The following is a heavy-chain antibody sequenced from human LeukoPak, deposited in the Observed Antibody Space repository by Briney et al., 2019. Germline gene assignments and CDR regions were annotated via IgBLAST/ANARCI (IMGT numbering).Heavy chain of an antibody. D-gene: IGHD4-11*01. CDR2: IYYSGST. J-gene: IGHJ4*02. Sequence: PSETLSLTCTVSGAPITSGGYYWSWIRQHPGKGLEWLGYIYYSGSTNYNPSLKSRLTISLDTSKNHFSLRLTSVTAADTAVYYCARGPVRDYSNYWGQGTLVTVSS. V-gene: IGHV4-31*03. CDR3: ARGPVRDYSNY. CDR1: GAPITSGGYY.